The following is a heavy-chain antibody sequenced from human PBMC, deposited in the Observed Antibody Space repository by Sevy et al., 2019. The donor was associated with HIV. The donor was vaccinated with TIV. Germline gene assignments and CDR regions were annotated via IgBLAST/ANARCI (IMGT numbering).Heavy chain of an antibody. D-gene: IGHD3-10*02. CDR1: GFTVSSNY. Sequence: GGSLRLSCAASGFTVSSNYMSWVRQAPGKGLEWVSVIYSGGSTYYADSVKGRFTISRDNSKNTLYLQMNSLGAEDTAVYYCARVLFGGWGRLRHFDYWGQGTLVTVSS. CDR3: ARVLFGGWGRLRHFDY. CDR2: IYSGGST. J-gene: IGHJ4*02. V-gene: IGHV3-53*01.